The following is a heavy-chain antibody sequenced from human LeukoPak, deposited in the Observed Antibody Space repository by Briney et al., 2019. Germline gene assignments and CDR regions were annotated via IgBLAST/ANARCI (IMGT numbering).Heavy chain of an antibody. J-gene: IGHJ4*02. CDR3: AKEDSRGHRFDY. Sequence: GGSLRLSCAASGFTFSSYAMSWVRQAPGKGLKWVSTINDNGAGTYYADSLKGRFTISRDNSKNTLFLQMDSLTAEDTAVYYCAKEDSRGHRFDYWGQGTLVTVSS. CDR2: INDNGAGT. V-gene: IGHV3-23*01. D-gene: IGHD6-19*01. CDR1: GFTFSSYA.